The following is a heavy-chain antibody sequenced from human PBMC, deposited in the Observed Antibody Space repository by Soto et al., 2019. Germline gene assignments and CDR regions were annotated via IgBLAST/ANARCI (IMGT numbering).Heavy chain of an antibody. CDR3: AKVGVPANHYYYYMDV. CDR1: GFTFDDYA. D-gene: IGHD2-2*01. CDR2: ISWNSGYI. J-gene: IGHJ6*03. Sequence: VQLVESGGGLVQPGRSLRLSCAASGFTFDDYAMHWVRQAPGKGLEWVSGISWNSGYIGYADSVKGRFTISRDNAKNSLFLHMNSLRAEDTALYYCAKVGVPANHYYYYMDVWGKGTTVTVSS. V-gene: IGHV3-9*01.